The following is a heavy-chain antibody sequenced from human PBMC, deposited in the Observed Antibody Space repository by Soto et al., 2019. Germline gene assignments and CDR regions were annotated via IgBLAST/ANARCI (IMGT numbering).Heavy chain of an antibody. V-gene: IGHV3-23*01. J-gene: IGHJ4*02. D-gene: IGHD4-4*01. CDR2: ISGSGVNT. CDR3: TKGRYSGAYYPGY. CDR1: GFTFSSHA. Sequence: HPGGSLRLSCEASGFTFSSHAMNWVRQAPGKGLEWVSAISGSGVNTYYADSVKGRFTISRDKSKNTLYLQMSSLRAEDTAVYYCTKGRYSGAYYPGYWGQGTLVTVSS.